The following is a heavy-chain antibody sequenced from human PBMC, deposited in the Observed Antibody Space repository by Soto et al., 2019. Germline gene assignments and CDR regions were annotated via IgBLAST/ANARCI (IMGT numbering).Heavy chain of an antibody. CDR1: GGAFRSYT. D-gene: IGHD6-19*01. CDR2: ITPIFGAA. V-gene: IGHV1-69*06. CDR3: AGDEIAVANRVGMDV. J-gene: IGHJ6*02. Sequence: QVQLVQSGAEVKKPGSSVKVSCKASGGAFRSYTISWVRQAPGQGLEWMGGITPIFGAANYAQKFEGRVTTSADKSTPTAYMELSNLTSEDTAVYYGAGDEIAVANRVGMDVWGQGTTVIVSS.